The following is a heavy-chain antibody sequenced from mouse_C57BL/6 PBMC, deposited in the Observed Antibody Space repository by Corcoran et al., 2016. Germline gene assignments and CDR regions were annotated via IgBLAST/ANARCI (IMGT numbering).Heavy chain of an antibody. J-gene: IGHJ4*01. CDR3: ARRGQLRLRNAMDY. Sequence: EVRLQQSGPELVKPGASVKIPCKASGYTFTDYNMDWVKQSHGKSLEWIGDINPNNGGTIYNQKFKGKATLTVDKSSSTAYMELRSLTSEDTAVYYCARRGQLRLRNAMDYWGQGTSVTVSS. CDR1: GYTFTDYN. CDR2: INPNNGGT. V-gene: IGHV1-18*01. D-gene: IGHD3-2*02.